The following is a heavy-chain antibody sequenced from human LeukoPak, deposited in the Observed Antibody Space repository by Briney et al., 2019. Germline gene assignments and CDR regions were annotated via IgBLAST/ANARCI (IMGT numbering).Heavy chain of an antibody. CDR1: GGSLTMGSYY. CDR2: MYYSGST. Sequence: SETLSLTCTVSGGSLTMGSYYWGWVRQPPGKGLEWIGFMYYSGSTYYNPSLKSRVTMSVGTSKNQFSLRLSSVTAADRAVYSCARFPLEPYTSGAIDYWGQGTLVTVSS. CDR3: ARFPLEPYTSGAIDY. J-gene: IGHJ4*02. D-gene: IGHD6-19*01. V-gene: IGHV4-39*07.